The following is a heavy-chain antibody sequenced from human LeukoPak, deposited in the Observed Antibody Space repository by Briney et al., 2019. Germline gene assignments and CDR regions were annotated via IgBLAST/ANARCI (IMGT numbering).Heavy chain of an antibody. Sequence: GGSLRLSCSASGFTFSNYWMSWVRQAPGKGLEGVANIKQDESEKYYVDTVKGRFTISRDNAKSSLYLQMNSLRAEDTAVYYCARALDSSSSRYQAFEGWGQGTLVTVSS. CDR3: ARALDSSSSRYQAFEG. D-gene: IGHD2-2*01. CDR2: IKQDESEK. V-gene: IGHV3-7*01. CDR1: GFTFSNYW. J-gene: IGHJ4*02.